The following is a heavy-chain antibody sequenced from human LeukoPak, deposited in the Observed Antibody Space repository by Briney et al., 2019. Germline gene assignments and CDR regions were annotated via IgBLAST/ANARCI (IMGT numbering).Heavy chain of an antibody. Sequence: LPGGSLRLSCAASGFTFSSYWMSWVRQAPGKGLEWVSYISSSSSTIYYADSVKGRFTISRDNAKNSLYLQMNSLRAEDTAVYYCARVTYNWNDDGGHYFDYWGQGTLVTVSS. D-gene: IGHD1-1*01. J-gene: IGHJ4*02. V-gene: IGHV3-48*01. CDR1: GFTFSSYW. CDR3: ARVTYNWNDDGGHYFDY. CDR2: ISSSSSTI.